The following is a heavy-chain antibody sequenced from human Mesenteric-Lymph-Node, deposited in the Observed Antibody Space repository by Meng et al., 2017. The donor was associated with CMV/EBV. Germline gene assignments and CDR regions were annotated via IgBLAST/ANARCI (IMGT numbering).Heavy chain of an antibody. CDR3: AREPYDFWSGPGALDY. CDR2: IYSGGST. Sequence: GGSLRLSCAASGFTVSSNYMSWVRQAPGKGLEWVSVIYSGGSTYYADSVKGRFTISRDNSKNTLYLQMNSLRAEDTAVYYCAREPYDFWSGPGALDYWGQGTLVTVSS. J-gene: IGHJ4*02. CDR1: GFTVSSNY. D-gene: IGHD3-3*01. V-gene: IGHV3-53*01.